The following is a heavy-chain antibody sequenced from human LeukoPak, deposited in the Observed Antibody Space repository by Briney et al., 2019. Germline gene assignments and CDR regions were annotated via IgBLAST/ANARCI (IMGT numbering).Heavy chain of an antibody. V-gene: IGHV1-3*01. CDR2: INAGNGNT. CDR1: GCTFTNYA. CDR3: ARDSYYWYFDL. D-gene: IGHD2-21*01. J-gene: IGHJ2*01. Sequence: ASVKVSCKASGCTFTNYAMHWMRQAPGQRLEWMGWINAGNGNTKYSRKFQGRVTITRDTSASTAYMDLSSLRSEDTAVYYCARDSYYWYFDLWGRGTLVIVSS.